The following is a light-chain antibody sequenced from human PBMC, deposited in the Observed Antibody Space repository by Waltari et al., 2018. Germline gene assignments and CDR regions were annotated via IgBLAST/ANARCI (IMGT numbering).Light chain of an antibody. CDR2: DAS. Sequence: EIVLTQSPATLSLSPGERATLFCRASQTVGTYLAWYPQKPGQPPRLLIFDASSRSTGIPAKFRGSGSGTDFTLTVSNLEPEDFAVYFCQQRSSWPYTFGQGTRLEI. CDR1: QTVGTY. J-gene: IGKJ2*01. CDR3: QQRSSWPYT. V-gene: IGKV3-11*01.